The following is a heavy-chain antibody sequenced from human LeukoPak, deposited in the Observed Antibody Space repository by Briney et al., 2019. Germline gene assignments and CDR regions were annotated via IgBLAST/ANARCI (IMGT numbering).Heavy chain of an antibody. J-gene: IGHJ3*02. CDR2: IIPIFGTA. Sequence: ASVKVSCKASGYTFTGYGISWVRQAPGQGLEWMGGIIPIFGTANYAQKFQGRVTITADKSTSTAYMELSSLRSEDTAVYYCARGGATMVRGVITPRAFDIWGQGTMVTVSS. CDR1: GYTFTGYG. D-gene: IGHD3-10*01. CDR3: ARGGATMVRGVITPRAFDI. V-gene: IGHV1-69*06.